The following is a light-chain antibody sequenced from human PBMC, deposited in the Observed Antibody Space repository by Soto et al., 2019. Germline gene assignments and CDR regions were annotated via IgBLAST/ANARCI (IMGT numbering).Light chain of an antibody. Sequence: DIQMTQSPSSVSASVGDRVTITCRASQDISHCLAWHQQKPGEAPKLLIYSATTVHSGVPSRFSGRGSGTDFPLTINSLQPEDFATYFCLQGHTFPLTFGGGTKVEIK. CDR2: SAT. CDR3: LQGHTFPLT. CDR1: QDISHC. V-gene: IGKV1-12*01. J-gene: IGKJ4*01.